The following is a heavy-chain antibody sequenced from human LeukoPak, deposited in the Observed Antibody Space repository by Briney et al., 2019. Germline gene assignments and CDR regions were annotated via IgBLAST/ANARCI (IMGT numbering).Heavy chain of an antibody. CDR3: ARIERFKWFGELLSTFNYYGMDV. Sequence: GGSLRLSCAASGFTVSSNYMSWVRQAPGKGLEWVSVIYSGGSTYYADSVKGRFTISRHNSKNTLYLQMNSLRAEDTAVYYCARIERFKWFGELLSTFNYYGMDVWGQGTTVTVSS. CDR2: IYSGGST. CDR1: GFTVSSNY. V-gene: IGHV3-53*01. J-gene: IGHJ6*02. D-gene: IGHD3-10*01.